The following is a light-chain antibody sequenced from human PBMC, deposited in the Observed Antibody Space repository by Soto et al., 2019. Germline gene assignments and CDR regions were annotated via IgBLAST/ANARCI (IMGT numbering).Light chain of an antibody. V-gene: IGKV3-20*01. CDR3: QQYGRSPFT. CDR1: QSVSSTY. CDR2: GAS. Sequence: EIVLTQSPGTLSLSPGERATLSCRASQSVSSTYLAWYQQKPGQAPRPLIYGASSRATGIPDRFSGSGSGTDFTLTISRLEPEDFAVYYCQQYGRSPFTFGPGTKVDI. J-gene: IGKJ3*01.